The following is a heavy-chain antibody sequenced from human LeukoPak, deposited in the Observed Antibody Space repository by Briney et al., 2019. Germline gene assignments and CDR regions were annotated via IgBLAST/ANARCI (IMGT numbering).Heavy chain of an antibody. Sequence: SVKVSCKASGGTFSSYAISWVRQAPGQGLEWMGGIIPIFGTANYAQKFQGRVTITADESTSTAYMELSSLRSEDTTVYYCARDSTVIAAAGTGWFDPWGQGTLVTVSS. CDR3: ARDSTVIAAAGTGWFDP. J-gene: IGHJ5*02. V-gene: IGHV1-69*13. CDR1: GGTFSSYA. D-gene: IGHD6-13*01. CDR2: IIPIFGTA.